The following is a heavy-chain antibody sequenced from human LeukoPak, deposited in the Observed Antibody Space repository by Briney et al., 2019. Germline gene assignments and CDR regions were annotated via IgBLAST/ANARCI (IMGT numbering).Heavy chain of an antibody. CDR3: AKDITSFYESESGKVWGQDS. V-gene: IGHV3-30*02. D-gene: IGHD3-16*01. CDR1: GFKFYDYG. CDR2: IRYNGDLQ. J-gene: IGHJ4*02. Sequence: GGSLRLSCATSGFKFYDYGMQWVRQAPGKGLEWVTYIRYNGDLQTYRDSVKGRFSVSRDNSKNTLYLQMNNLTPEDTAVYYCAKDITSFYESESGKVWGQDSWGQGTLVIVSS.